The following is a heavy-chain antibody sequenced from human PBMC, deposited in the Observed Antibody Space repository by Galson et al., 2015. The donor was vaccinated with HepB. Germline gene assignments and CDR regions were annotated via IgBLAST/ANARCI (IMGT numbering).Heavy chain of an antibody. D-gene: IGHD3-10*01. Sequence: ETLSLTCAVYGGSFSGYYWSWIRQPPGKGLEWIGEINHSGSTNYNPSLKSRVTISVDTSKNQFSLKLSSVTAADTAVYYCARVRKVTMVRGAPSPFDPWGQGTLVTVSS. CDR2: INHSGST. V-gene: IGHV4-34*01. CDR1: GGSFSGYY. CDR3: ARVRKVTMVRGAPSPFDP. J-gene: IGHJ5*02.